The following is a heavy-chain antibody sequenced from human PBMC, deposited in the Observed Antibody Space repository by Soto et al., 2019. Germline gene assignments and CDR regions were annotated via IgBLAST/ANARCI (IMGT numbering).Heavy chain of an antibody. CDR2: ISGSGGST. J-gene: IGHJ4*02. CDR1: GFTFSSYV. D-gene: IGHD6-13*01. CDR3: AKDGFRIAAPFVY. Sequence: GGSLRLSCAASGFTFSSYVMSWVRQAPGKGLEWVSGISGSGGSTYADSVKGRFTISRDNSKNTLYLQMNSLRAEDTAVYYCAKDGFRIAAPFVYWGQGTLVTVSS. V-gene: IGHV3-23*01.